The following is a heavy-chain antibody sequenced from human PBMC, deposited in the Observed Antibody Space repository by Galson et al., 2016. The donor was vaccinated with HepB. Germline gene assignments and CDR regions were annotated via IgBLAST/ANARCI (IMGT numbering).Heavy chain of an antibody. Sequence: SETLSLTCTVSGGSIRSYYWSWIRQPPGKGLEWIGYMYYSGSTNYNPSLKSRVTISEDTSKNQVSLKLSSVTAADTAVYYCATLFTVRGISSFDYWGRGTVVTVSS. CDR3: ATLFTVRGISSFDY. CDR2: MYYSGST. D-gene: IGHD3-10*01. J-gene: IGHJ4*02. V-gene: IGHV4-59*01. CDR1: GGSIRSYY.